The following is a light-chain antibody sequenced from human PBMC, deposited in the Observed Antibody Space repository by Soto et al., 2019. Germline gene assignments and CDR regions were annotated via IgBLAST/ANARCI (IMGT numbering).Light chain of an antibody. V-gene: IGKV1-39*01. J-gene: IGKJ1*01. Sequence: DIQMTQSPSSLSASVGYRFTITCRASQSISSYLNWYQQRPGKAPNLLIYDATRLHSGVPPRFSGSGYGTDFTLTITSLQLEDFATYYCQQSDVSPRTFGQGTTGDIK. CDR3: QQSDVSPRT. CDR1: QSISSY. CDR2: DAT.